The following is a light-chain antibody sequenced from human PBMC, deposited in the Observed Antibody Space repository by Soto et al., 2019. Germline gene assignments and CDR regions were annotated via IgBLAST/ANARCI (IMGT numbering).Light chain of an antibody. CDR2: AAS. CDR3: QESYTAPLT. CDR1: QSISSY. J-gene: IGKJ3*01. Sequence: DIQMTQSPSSLSASVGDRVTITCRASQSISSYLNWYQQKPGQAPKLLIYAASSLQSGVPARFSGSGSGTDFTLTISSLQTEDFATDYCQESYTAPLTFGPGTKVDIK. V-gene: IGKV1-39*01.